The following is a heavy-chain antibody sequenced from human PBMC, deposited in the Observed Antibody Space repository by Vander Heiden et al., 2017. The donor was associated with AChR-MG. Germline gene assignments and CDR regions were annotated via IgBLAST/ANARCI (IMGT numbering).Heavy chain of an antibody. V-gene: IGHV3-15*01. J-gene: IGHJ4*02. CDR2: IKSKTDGGTT. CDR1: GFTFRNAW. CDR3: TTEPLAETYTFDY. D-gene: IGHD3-3*02. Sequence: EVQLVESGGGLVKPGGSLRLSCAASGFTFRNAWMSWVRQAPGKGLEWVGRIKSKTDGGTTDYAAPVKGRFTISRDDSKNTLYLQMNSLKTEDTAVYYCTTEPLAETYTFDYWGQGTLDTVSS.